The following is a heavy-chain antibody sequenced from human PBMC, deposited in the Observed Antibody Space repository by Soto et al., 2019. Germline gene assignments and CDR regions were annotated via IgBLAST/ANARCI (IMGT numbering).Heavy chain of an antibody. CDR1: GFTFSSYA. CDR2: ISYDGSNK. V-gene: IGHV3-30-3*01. Sequence: QVQLVESGGGVVQPGRSLRLSCAASGFTFSSYAMHWVRQAPCKGLEWVAVISYDGSNKYYADSVKGRFTISRDNSKNTLYLQMNSRRAEDTAVYYCARVAVEMATIHVFDYWGQGTLVTVSS. D-gene: IGHD5-12*01. J-gene: IGHJ4*02. CDR3: ARVAVEMATIHVFDY.